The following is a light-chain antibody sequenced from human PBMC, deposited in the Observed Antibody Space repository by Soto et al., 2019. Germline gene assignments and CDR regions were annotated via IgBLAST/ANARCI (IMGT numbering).Light chain of an antibody. V-gene: IGKV1-27*01. CDR2: AAS. CDR3: QKYNSVPS. CDR1: QGIRNY. J-gene: IGKJ4*01. Sequence: DIQMTQSPSSLSASVGDRVTISCRASQGIRNYVAWYQQRPGKVPKLLIYAASTLQSGVPSRFSGRGSGTDFTLTISSLQPEDVATYYCQKYNSVPSFGGGTKVEIK.